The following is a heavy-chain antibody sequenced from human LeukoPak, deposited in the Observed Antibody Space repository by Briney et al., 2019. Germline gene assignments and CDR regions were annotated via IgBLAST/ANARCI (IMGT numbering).Heavy chain of an antibody. CDR3: ARNEQLQIIDY. V-gene: IGHV4-34*01. CDR2: INHSGST. Sequence: SETLSLTCAVYGGSFSGYYWSWIRQPPGKGLEWIGEINHSGSTNYNPSLKSRVTISVDTSKNQFSLKLSSVTAADTAVYYCARNEQLQIIDYWGQGTLVTVSS. D-gene: IGHD6-6*01. J-gene: IGHJ4*02. CDR1: GGSFSGYY.